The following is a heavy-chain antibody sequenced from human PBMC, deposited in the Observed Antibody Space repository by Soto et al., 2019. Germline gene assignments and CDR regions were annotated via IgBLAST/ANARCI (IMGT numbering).Heavy chain of an antibody. J-gene: IGHJ3*02. CDR3: ARDRGLRYFDWASANDAFDI. V-gene: IGHV1-18*01. CDR2: VSAYNGNT. Sequence: ASVKVSCKASGYTFTSYGISWVRQAPGQGLEWMGWVSAYNGNTNYAQKLQGRVTMTTDTSTSTAYMELRSLRSDDTAVYYCARDRGLRYFDWASANDAFDIWGQGTMVTVSS. CDR1: GYTFTSYG. D-gene: IGHD3-9*01.